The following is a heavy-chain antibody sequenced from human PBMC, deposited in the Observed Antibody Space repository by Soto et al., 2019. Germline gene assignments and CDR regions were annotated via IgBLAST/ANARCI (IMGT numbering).Heavy chain of an antibody. Sequence: PSETLSLTCTVSGGSISSYYWSWIRQPPGKGLEWIGYIYYSGSTYYNPSLKSRVTISVDTSKNQFSLKLSSVTAADTAVYYCAGWTLTTSGVDVWGQGTTVTVS. D-gene: IGHD4-4*01. CDR2: IYYSGST. V-gene: IGHV4-59*01. J-gene: IGHJ6*02. CDR3: AGWTLTTSGVDV. CDR1: GGSISSYY.